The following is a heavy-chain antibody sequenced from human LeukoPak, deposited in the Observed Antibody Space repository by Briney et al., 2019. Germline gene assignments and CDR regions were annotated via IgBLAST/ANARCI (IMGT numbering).Heavy chain of an antibody. J-gene: IGHJ4*02. V-gene: IGHV3-30*02. CDR1: GFTFSSYA. D-gene: IGHD6-6*01. CDR3: AKARTTGSRSSPFDS. Sequence: GGSLRLSCAASGFTFSSYAMTWVRQAPGKGLEWVAFIRYDGDNKYYEDSVKGRFTISRDNSKNTLYLQMNSLRVEDTAMYYCAKARTTGSRSSPFDSWGQGTLVTVSS. CDR2: IRYDGDNK.